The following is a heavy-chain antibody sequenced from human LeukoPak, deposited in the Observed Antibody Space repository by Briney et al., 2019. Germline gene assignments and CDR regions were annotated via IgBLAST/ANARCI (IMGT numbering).Heavy chain of an antibody. V-gene: IGHV4-4*08. J-gene: IGHJ4*02. Sequence: SETLSLTCTVSGGSISSYYWSWIRQPPGKGREWIGYIYTSGSTNYNPRLMSRVTLSVDTSKIQFSLMLSSVTAADTAVYYCARGRRAGYSGYDCLFDYWGQGTLVTVSS. CDR1: GGSISSYY. D-gene: IGHD5-12*01. CDR3: ARGRRAGYSGYDCLFDY. CDR2: IYTSGST.